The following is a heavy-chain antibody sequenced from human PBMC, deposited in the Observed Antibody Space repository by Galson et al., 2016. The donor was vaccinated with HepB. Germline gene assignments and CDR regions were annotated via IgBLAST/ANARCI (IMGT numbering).Heavy chain of an antibody. D-gene: IGHD1-26*01. J-gene: IGHJ4*02. CDR2: ITGSGGNT. V-gene: IGHV3-23*01. Sequence: SLRLSCAVSGFTFSSHVMSWVRQAPGKGLEWVSVITGSGGNTYYADSVKGRFTISRDNSKNRLDLQMNSLRAEDTAFYYCAKDGISGSYDYWGQGTLVTVSS. CDR1: GFTFSSHV. CDR3: AKDGISGSYDY.